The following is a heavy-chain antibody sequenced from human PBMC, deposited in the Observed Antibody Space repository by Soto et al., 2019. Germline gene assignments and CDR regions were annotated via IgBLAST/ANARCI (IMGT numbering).Heavy chain of an antibody. D-gene: IGHD4-17*01. CDR1: GGSISSGDSY. V-gene: IGHV4-30-4*01. CDR2: IYYSGTT. Sequence: PSETLSLTCSVSGGSISSGDSYWNWIRQPPGKGLEWIGYIYYSGTTSYNPSLKSRVTISVDTSKNQFSLNLRSLTAADTAVYYCARKGYRDYSALDVWGQGTTVTVSS. CDR3: ARKGYRDYSALDV. J-gene: IGHJ6*02.